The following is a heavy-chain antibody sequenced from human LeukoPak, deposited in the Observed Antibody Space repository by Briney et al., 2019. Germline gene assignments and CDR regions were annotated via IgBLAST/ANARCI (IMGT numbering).Heavy chain of an antibody. V-gene: IGHV4-38-2*01. CDR1: GYSISSGYY. Sequence: SETLSLTCAVSGYSISSGYYWGWIRQPPGKGLEWIGSIYHSGSTYYNPSLKSRATISVDTSKNQFSLKLSSVTAADTAVYYCATSVRTTGNFDYWGQGTLVTVSS. CDR2: IYHSGST. J-gene: IGHJ4*02. CDR3: ATSVRTTGNFDY. D-gene: IGHD4-17*01.